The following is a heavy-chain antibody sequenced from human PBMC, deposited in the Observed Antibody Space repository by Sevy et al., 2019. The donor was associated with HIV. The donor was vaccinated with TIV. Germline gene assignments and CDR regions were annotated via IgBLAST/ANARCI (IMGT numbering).Heavy chain of an antibody. CDR3: ARGKSGYGYGLDY. Sequence: GGSQRLSCAASGFPVSSNYMSWVRQAPGKGLEWVSVIYSDGSTYHADPVKGRFTISRDNSKNTLYLQMNSLRVEDTAVYYCARGKSGYGYGLDYWGQGTLVTVSS. J-gene: IGHJ4*02. CDR1: GFPVSSNY. V-gene: IGHV3-66*01. CDR2: IYSDGST. D-gene: IGHD5-18*01.